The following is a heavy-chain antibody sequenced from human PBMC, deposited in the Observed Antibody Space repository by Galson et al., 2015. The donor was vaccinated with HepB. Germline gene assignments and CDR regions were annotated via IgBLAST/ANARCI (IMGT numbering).Heavy chain of an antibody. CDR1: GFTFSSYS. CDR2: ISSSSSYI. CDR3: AREGSGSYSYFDY. V-gene: IGHV3-21*01. D-gene: IGHD1-26*01. Sequence: SLRLSCAASGFTFSSYSMNWVRQAPGKGLEWVSSISSSSSYIYYADSVKGRFTISRDNAKNSLYLQMNSLRAEDTAVYYCAREGSGSYSYFDYWGQGTLVTVSS. J-gene: IGHJ4*02.